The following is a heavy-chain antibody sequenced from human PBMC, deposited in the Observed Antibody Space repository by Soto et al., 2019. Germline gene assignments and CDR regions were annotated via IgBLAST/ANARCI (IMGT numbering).Heavy chain of an antibody. CDR3: ARTGDGHHDFLDY. Sequence: DLEESGGGLVHPGGSLRLSCAASGFTFSSYWMNWVRQAPGKGLEWVANIDEDGSEYNDAESVRGRFTISRDNAKNTLYLQMNSLRAADTTVYYRARTGDGHHDFLDYWGQGILVSVSS. V-gene: IGHV3-7*01. J-gene: IGHJ4*02. CDR1: GFTFSSYW. CDR2: IDEDGSEY. D-gene: IGHD1-1*01.